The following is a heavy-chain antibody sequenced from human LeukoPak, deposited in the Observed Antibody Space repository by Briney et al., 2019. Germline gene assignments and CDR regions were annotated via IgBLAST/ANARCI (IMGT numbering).Heavy chain of an antibody. CDR1: GGSISSDY. CDR2: IYYSGST. Sequence: PSETLSLTCTVSGGSISSDYWSWIRQPPGKGLEWIGYIYYSGSTNYNPPLKSRVTISVDTSKNQFSLKLSSVTAADTAVYYCARITDYGDYVTQFDYWGQGTLVTVSS. V-gene: IGHV4-59*08. D-gene: IGHD4-17*01. CDR3: ARITDYGDYVTQFDY. J-gene: IGHJ4*02.